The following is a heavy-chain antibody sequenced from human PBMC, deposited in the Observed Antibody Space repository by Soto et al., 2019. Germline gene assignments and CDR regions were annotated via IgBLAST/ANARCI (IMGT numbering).Heavy chain of an antibody. Sequence: GGSLRLSCAASGFTLSSYGMHWVRQAPGKGLEWVAVIWYDGSNKYYADSVKGRFTISRDNSKNTLYLQMNSLRAEDTAVYYCARDLAVLVATVGDYFDYWGQGTLVTVSS. CDR1: GFTLSSYG. J-gene: IGHJ4*02. CDR2: IWYDGSNK. D-gene: IGHD5-12*01. V-gene: IGHV3-33*01. CDR3: ARDLAVLVATVGDYFDY.